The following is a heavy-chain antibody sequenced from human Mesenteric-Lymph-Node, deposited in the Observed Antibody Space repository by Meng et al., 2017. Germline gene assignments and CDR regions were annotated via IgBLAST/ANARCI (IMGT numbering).Heavy chain of an antibody. CDR1: GFTFSNYA. D-gene: IGHD3-22*01. CDR3: ARAAVHYYDSSGYFDY. CDR2: ISGSGGIT. Sequence: GESLKISCAASGFTFSNYAMYWVRQAPGKGLEWISGISGSGGITHDADSVKGRFTISRDNSKNTLYLQMNSLRAEDTAVYYCARAAVHYYDSSGYFDYWGQGTLVTVSS. V-gene: IGHV3-23*01. J-gene: IGHJ4*02.